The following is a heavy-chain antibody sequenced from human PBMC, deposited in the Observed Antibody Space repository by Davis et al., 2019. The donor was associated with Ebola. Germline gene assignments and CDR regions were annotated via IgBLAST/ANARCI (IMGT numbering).Heavy chain of an antibody. D-gene: IGHD3-22*01. V-gene: IGHV3-7*01. CDR3: AKFPYYYDSSGYYYPDY. CDR1: QFNFTGAW. Sequence: PGGSLRLSCAGSQFNFTGAWMNWVRQAPGKGLEWVASTNPGASEKYYVDSARGRFTISRDNAKKSLYLQMNSLRAEDTDVYYCAKFPYYYDSSGYYYPDYWGQGTLVTVSS. J-gene: IGHJ4*02. CDR2: TNPGASEK.